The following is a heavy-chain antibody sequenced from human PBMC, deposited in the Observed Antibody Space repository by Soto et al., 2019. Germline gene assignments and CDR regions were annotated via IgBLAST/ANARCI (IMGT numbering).Heavy chain of an antibody. V-gene: IGHV3-23*01. CDR3: AKQHGLRGSSGYFDY. CDR2: ISGSGGST. D-gene: IGHD6-6*01. CDR1: GFTFSSYA. Sequence: GGSLRLSCAASGFTFSSYAMSWVRQAPGKGLEWVSAISGSGGSTYYADSVKGRFTISRDNSKNTLYLQMNSLRAEDTAVYYCAKQHGLRGSSGYFDYWGQGSLVTVSS. J-gene: IGHJ4*02.